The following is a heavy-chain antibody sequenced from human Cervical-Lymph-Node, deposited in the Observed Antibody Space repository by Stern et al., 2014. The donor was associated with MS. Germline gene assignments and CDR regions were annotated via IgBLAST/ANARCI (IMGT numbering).Heavy chain of an antibody. CDR3: ARDGPRDCSTASCAFDN. J-gene: IGHJ4*02. CDR1: GFAFRSYG. D-gene: IGHD2-2*01. Sequence: VQLVESGGRVVQPGRSLRLSCAGSGFAFRSYGMHWVRQAPGKGLEWVAVIWYDGTKQFYADSVKGRFTISRDNAKNTMYLQMNSLRVEDTAVYYCARDGPRDCSTASCAFDNWGPGTRVTVSS. CDR2: IWYDGTKQ. V-gene: IGHV3-33*01.